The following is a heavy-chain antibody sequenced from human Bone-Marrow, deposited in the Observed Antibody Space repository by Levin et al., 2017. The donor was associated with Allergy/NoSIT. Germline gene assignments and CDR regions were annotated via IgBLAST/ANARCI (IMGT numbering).Heavy chain of an antibody. CDR1: GFSFSSYG. D-gene: IGHD6-6*01. J-gene: IGHJ4*02. CDR3: AKENTYSISSYDY. V-gene: IGHV3-30*18. CDR2: TSYDGNDK. Sequence: GGSLRLSCAASGFSFSSYGMHWVRQAPGKGLEWVAVTSYDGNDKYYADSVKGRFTISRDNSKNTLYLQMNSLRAEDTAVYYCAKENTYSISSYDYWGQGTLVTVSS.